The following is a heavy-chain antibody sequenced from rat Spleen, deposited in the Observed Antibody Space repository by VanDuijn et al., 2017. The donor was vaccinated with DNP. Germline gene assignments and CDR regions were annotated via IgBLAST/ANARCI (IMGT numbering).Heavy chain of an antibody. Sequence: EVQLVESGGGLVQPGRSLKLSCTASGFTFGHYYMAWVRQAPKKGLEWVATITYDGRDTYYRDSVKGRFTISRDNAKSTLYLQMDSLRSEDTATYYCARHRTIMPYYYAMDAWGQGASVTVSS. V-gene: IGHV5-7*01. CDR3: ARHRTIMPYYYAMDA. CDR2: ITYDGRDT. CDR1: GFTFGHYY. J-gene: IGHJ4*01. D-gene: IGHD1-12*01.